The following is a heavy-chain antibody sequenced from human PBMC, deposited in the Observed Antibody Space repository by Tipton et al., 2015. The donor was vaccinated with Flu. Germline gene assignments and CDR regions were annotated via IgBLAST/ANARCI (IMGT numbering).Heavy chain of an antibody. CDR3: ARDPKWDDSGDYYYYYGMDV. Sequence: TLSLTCAVSGDSIRSAYYWGWVRRPPGKGLEWIGTIYHSGTTYYNPSLKSRLTISVDTSKNQFSLRLSSVTAADTAVYYCARDPKWDDSGDYYYYYGMDVWGQGTTVTVSS. D-gene: IGHD3-22*01. J-gene: IGHJ6*02. V-gene: IGHV4-38-2*02. CDR1: GDSIRSAYY. CDR2: IYHSGTT.